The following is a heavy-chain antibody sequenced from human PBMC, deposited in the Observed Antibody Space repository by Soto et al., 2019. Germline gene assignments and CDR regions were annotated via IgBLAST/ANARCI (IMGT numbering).Heavy chain of an antibody. CDR2: ISYDGSNK. CDR3: AKMYSSSYYYGMDV. J-gene: IGHJ6*02. Sequence: QVQLVESGGGVVQPGRSLRLSCAASGFTFSSYGMHWVRQAPGKGLEWVAVISYDGSNKYYADSVKGRFTISRDNSKNTLYLQMNSLRAEDTAVYYCAKMYSSSYYYGMDVWSQGTTVTVSS. CDR1: GFTFSSYG. V-gene: IGHV3-30*18. D-gene: IGHD2-15*01.